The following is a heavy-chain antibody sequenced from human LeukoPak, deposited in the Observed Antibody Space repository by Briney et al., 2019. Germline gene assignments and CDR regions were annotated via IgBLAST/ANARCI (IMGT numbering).Heavy chain of an antibody. CDR2: INHSGST. CDR3: ARGDYGEDY. J-gene: IGHJ4*02. CDR1: GGSFSGYY. V-gene: IGHV4-34*01. D-gene: IGHD4-17*01. Sequence: SETLSVTCAVYGGSFSGYYWSWIRQPPGKGLEWIGEINHSGSTNYNPSLKSRVTISVDTSKNQFSLKLSSVTAADTAVYYCARGDYGEDYWGQGTLVTVSS.